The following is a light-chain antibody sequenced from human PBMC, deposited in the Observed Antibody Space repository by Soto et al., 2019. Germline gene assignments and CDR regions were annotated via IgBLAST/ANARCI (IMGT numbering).Light chain of an antibody. CDR3: SSYTTSSTHV. Sequence: QSVLTQPASVSGSPGQSITISCTGTTSDIGAYNYVSWFQQHPGKAPRLVISDVTNRPSGVSNRFSGSKSGNTASLTISGLQAEDEAHYYCSSYTTSSTHVFGNGTKVTVL. CDR2: DVT. V-gene: IGLV2-14*03. J-gene: IGLJ1*01. CDR1: TSDIGAYNY.